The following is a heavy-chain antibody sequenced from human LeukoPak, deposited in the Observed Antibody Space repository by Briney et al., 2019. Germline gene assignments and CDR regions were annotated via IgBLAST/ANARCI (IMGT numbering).Heavy chain of an antibody. CDR1: GFTFSSYG. CDR3: ASTKQSYYYDSSGYEIHY. CDR2: ISYDGSNK. D-gene: IGHD3-22*01. V-gene: IGHV3-30*03. Sequence: PGGSLRLSCAASGFTFSSYGMHWVRQAPGKGLEWVAVISYDGSNKYYADSVKGRFTISRDNSKNTLYLQMNSLRAEDTAVYYCASTKQSYYYDSSGYEIHYWGQGTLVTVSS. J-gene: IGHJ4*02.